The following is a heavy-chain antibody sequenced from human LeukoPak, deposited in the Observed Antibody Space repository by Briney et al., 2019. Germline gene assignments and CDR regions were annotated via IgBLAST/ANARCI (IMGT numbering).Heavy chain of an antibody. CDR1: GFTFSNAW. CDR2: IKSKADGGST. V-gene: IGHV3-15*07. Sequence: GGSLRVSCAASGFTFSNAWMNWVRQAPGKGLEWVGRIKSKADGGSTDYAAPVKGRFTISRNDSKNTLYLQMNSLKTEDTAVYYCTTDRLQLFAYWGQGTLVTVSS. D-gene: IGHD5-18*01. J-gene: IGHJ4*02. CDR3: TTDRLQLFAY.